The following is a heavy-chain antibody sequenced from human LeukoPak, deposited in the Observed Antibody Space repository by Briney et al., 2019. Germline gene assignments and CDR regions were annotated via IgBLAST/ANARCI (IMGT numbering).Heavy chain of an antibody. J-gene: IGHJ2*01. CDR3: AREVTTVVTPRWYFDL. V-gene: IGHV3-21*01. CDR2: ISSSSYI. Sequence: PGGSLRLSCAASGFTFSSYSMNWVRQAPGKGLEWVSSISSSSYIYYADSVKGRFTISRDNAKNSLYLQMNSLRAEDTAVYYCAREVTTVVTPRWYFDLWGRGTLVTVSS. D-gene: IGHD4-23*01. CDR1: GFTFSSYS.